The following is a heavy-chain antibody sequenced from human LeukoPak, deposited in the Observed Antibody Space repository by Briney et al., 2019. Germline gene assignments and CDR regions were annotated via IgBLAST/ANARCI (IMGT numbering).Heavy chain of an antibody. V-gene: IGHV4-59*01. D-gene: IGHD4-23*01. J-gene: IGHJ2*01. CDR1: GGSISGYY. Sequence: SETLSLTCTVSGGSISGYYYNWIRQPPGKGLEWIGYIYYSGSTNYNPSLKSRVTITLDTSKNQFSLKLSSVTTADTAVYYCARSVVTLYWYFDLWGRGTLVTVSS. CDR2: IYYSGST. CDR3: ARSVVTLYWYFDL.